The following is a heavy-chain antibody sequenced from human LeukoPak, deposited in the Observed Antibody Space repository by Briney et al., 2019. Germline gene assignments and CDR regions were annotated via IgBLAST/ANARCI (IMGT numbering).Heavy chain of an antibody. J-gene: IGHJ4*02. CDR1: GGSISSSSYY. V-gene: IGHV4-39*07. Sequence: TSETPSLTCTVSGGSISSSSYYWGWIRQPPGKGLEWIGGIYYSGSTYYNPSLKSRVTISVDTSKNQFSLKLSSVTAADTAVYYCARDRGAFSSGYYYGSYFDYWGQGTLVTVSS. CDR3: ARDRGAFSSGYYYGSYFDY. CDR2: IYYSGST. D-gene: IGHD3-22*01.